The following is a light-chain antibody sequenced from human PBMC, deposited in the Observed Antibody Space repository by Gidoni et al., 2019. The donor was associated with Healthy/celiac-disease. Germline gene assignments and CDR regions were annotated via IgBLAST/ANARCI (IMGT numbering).Light chain of an antibody. V-gene: IGLV3-25*03. CDR2: KAS. CDR3: QSADSSGTSHVV. Sequence: SYELTQPPSVSVSQGQTARITCSGDALPKQYAYWYQQKPGQAPVLVIYKASERPSGIPERFSGSSSGTTVTLTISGVQAEDEADYYCQSADSSGTSHVVFGGGAKLTVL. CDR1: ALPKQY. J-gene: IGLJ2*01.